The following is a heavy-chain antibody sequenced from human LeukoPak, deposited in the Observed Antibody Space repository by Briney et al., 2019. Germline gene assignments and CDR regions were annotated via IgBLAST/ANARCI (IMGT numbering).Heavy chain of an antibody. J-gene: IGHJ1*01. CDR1: GFTFSRYW. V-gene: IGHV3-7*01. D-gene: IGHD4-17*01. Sequence: GGSLRLSCAASGFTFSRYWMSWVRQAPGKGLEWVSNIKEDGSDKYSVDSVKGRFTISRDNSKNSLYLQMNSLRAEDTAVYYCARVITVYNDYEEVAEYFQHWGQGTLVIVSS. CDR2: IKEDGSDK. CDR3: ARVITVYNDYEEVAEYFQH.